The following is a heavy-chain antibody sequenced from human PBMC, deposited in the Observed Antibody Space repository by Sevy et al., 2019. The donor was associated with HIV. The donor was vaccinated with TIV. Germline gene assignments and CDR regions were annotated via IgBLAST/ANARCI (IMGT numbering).Heavy chain of an antibody. Sequence: GGSLRLSCTTSGFTFSNFGMFWVRLTPGKELEWVAFIQSDGSNKNHADSVKVRFTIPRDNSKNTLFLQMNSLRPEDTAVYYCARNYRGLTWGQGTLVTVSS. CDR3: ARNYRGLT. J-gene: IGHJ5*02. V-gene: IGHV3-30*02. D-gene: IGHD3-10*01. CDR1: GFTFSNFG. CDR2: IQSDGSNK.